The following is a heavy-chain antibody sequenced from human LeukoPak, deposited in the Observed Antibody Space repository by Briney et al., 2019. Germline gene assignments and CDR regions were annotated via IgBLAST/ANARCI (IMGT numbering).Heavy chain of an antibody. CDR2: IYSGGST. CDR3: ARDHYDILAGSGGLLLFRY. D-gene: IGHD3-9*01. V-gene: IGHV3-66*01. Sequence: PGGSLRLSCAASGFTVSSNYMSWVRQAPGKGLEWVSVIYSGGSTYYADSVKGRFTISRDNSKNTLYLQMNSLRAEDTAVYYCARDHYDILAGSGGLLLFRYWGQGTLVTVSS. CDR1: GFTVSSNY. J-gene: IGHJ4*02.